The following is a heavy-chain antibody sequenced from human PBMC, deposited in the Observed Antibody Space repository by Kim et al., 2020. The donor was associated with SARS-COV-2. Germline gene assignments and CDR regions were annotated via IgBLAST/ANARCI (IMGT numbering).Heavy chain of an antibody. D-gene: IGHD3-22*01. CDR3: ARDKYYYDSSGFDY. V-gene: IGHV3-30*04. Sequence: GGSLRLSCAASGFTFSSYAMHWVRQAPGKGLEWVAVISYDGSNKYYADSVKGRFTISRDNSKNTLYLQMNSLRAEDTAVYYCARDKYYYDSSGFDYWGHGTLVTVSS. J-gene: IGHJ4*01. CDR1: GFTFSSYA. CDR2: ISYDGSNK.